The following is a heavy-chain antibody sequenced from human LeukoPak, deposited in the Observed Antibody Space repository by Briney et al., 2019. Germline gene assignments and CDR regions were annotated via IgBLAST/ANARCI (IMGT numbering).Heavy chain of an antibody. CDR2: IIPIFGTA. J-gene: IGHJ4*02. D-gene: IGHD6-13*01. V-gene: IGHV1-69*05. CDR3: ATTPEYSSSWYGACDY. Sequence: SVEVSCKASGGTFRSYAISWVRQAPGQGLEWMGGIIPIFGTANYAQKFQGRVTITTDESTRTAYMELSSLRSEDTAVYYCATTPEYSSSWYGACDYWGQGTLVTVSS. CDR1: GGTFRSYA.